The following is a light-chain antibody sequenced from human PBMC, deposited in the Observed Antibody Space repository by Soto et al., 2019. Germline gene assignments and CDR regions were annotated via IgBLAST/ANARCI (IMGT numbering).Light chain of an antibody. J-gene: IGLJ1*01. CDR2: EGS. CDR3: CSYAGSSTFALYV. CDR1: SSDVGSYNL. Sequence: QSALTQPASVSGSPGQSITISCTGTSSDVGSYNLVSWHQQHPGKAPKLMIYEGSKRPSGVSNRFSGSKSGNTASLTISGLQAEDEADYYCCSYAGSSTFALYVFGTGTKVTVL. V-gene: IGLV2-23*03.